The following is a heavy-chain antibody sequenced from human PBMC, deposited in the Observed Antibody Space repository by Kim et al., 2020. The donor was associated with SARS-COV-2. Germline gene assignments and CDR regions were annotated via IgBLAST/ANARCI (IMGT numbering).Heavy chain of an antibody. CDR1: GFTFSSHW. Sequence: GGSLRLSCVASGFTFSSHWMHWVRQPPGKGLLWVSRIKTDGSSTSYADAVKGRFTVSRDNAKNTLYLQMNNLRAEDTAVYYCARADFSSGYLHDSWGQGT. J-gene: IGHJ5*02. CDR3: ARADFSSGYLHDS. V-gene: IGHV3-74*01. D-gene: IGHD3-3*01. CDR2: IKTDGSST.